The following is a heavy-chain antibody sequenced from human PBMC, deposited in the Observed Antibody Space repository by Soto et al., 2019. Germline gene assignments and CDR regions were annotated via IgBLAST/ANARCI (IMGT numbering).Heavy chain of an antibody. CDR3: ARDQLAAAGTDYYGMDV. CDR2: TRNKANSYTT. V-gene: IGHV3-72*01. CDR1: GFTFSDHY. J-gene: IGHJ6*02. Sequence: GGSLRLSCAASGFTFSDHYMDWVRQAPGKGLEWVGRTRNKANSYTTEYAASVKGRFTISRDDSKNSLYLQMNSLKTEDTAVYYCARDQLAAAGTDYYGMDVWGQGTTVTVSS. D-gene: IGHD6-13*01.